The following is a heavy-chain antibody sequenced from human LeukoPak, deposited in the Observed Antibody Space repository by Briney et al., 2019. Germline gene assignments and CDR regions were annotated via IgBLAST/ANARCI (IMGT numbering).Heavy chain of an antibody. J-gene: IGHJ4*02. CDR3: ARHVSMVRGLDY. CDR2: IYYSGST. V-gene: IGHV4-59*08. Sequence: KPSETLSLTCTVSGVSISSYYWSWFGQPPGKGLEWIGYIYYSGSTNYNPSLKSRVTISVDTSKNQFSLKLSSVTAADTAVYYCARHVSMVRGLDYWGQGTLVTVSS. D-gene: IGHD3-10*01. CDR1: GVSISSYY.